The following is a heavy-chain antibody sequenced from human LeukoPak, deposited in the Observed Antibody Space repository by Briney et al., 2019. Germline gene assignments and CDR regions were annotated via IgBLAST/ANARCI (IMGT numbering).Heavy chain of an antibody. CDR2: IYPGDSDA. V-gene: IGHV5-51*01. Sequence: GESLKISCKGSGYSFTTNWIGWVRQMPGKGLEWMGIIYPGDSDARYGPSFQGQVIISVDNSINTAYLQWSSLKASDTAMYYCARQITFGGIEFDPWGQGTLVTVSS. CDR1: GYSFTTNW. CDR3: ARQITFGGIEFDP. D-gene: IGHD3-16*01. J-gene: IGHJ5*02.